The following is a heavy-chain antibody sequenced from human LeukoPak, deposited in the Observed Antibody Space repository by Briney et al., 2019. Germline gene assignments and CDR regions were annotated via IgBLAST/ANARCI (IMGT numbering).Heavy chain of an antibody. D-gene: IGHD6-19*01. CDR3: AVAGRGYYFDY. V-gene: IGHV1-18*04. Sequence: ASVKVSCKASGYTFTGYYMHWVRQAPGQGLEWMGWISAYNGNTNYAQKLQGRVTMTTDTSTSTAYMELRSLRSDDTAVYYCAVAGRGYYFDYWGQGTLVTVSS. J-gene: IGHJ4*02. CDR1: GYTFTGYY. CDR2: ISAYNGNT.